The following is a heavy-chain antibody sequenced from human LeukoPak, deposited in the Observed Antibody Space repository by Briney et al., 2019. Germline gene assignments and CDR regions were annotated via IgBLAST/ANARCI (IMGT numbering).Heavy chain of an antibody. J-gene: IGHJ1*01. Sequence: SETLSLNCTVSGDSITSGSYFWGWIRQTPGKGLEWIGNIYSTGSTSFNPSFKSRLTMSVDTSKNQCSLRLESVTAAYSAVYFCARDSGFWLFWGQGTLVTVSS. CDR2: IYSTGST. CDR1: GDSITSGSYF. D-gene: IGHD3-22*01. CDR3: ARDSGFWLF. V-gene: IGHV4-39*07.